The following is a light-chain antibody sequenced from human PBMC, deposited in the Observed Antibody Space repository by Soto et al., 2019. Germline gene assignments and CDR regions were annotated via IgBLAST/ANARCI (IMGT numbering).Light chain of an antibody. CDR2: DVS. CDR3: QQHNGQ. V-gene: IGKV1-5*01. Sequence: DSQMTQSPSTLSASVGDRVTITCRASQIFGTWLAWYQQKPGKAPKVLISDVSNFKSGASSSFSRSGSGKDFTLTIRSMPPDDFATYHCQQHNGQFGQGTKVQIK. CDR1: QIFGTW. J-gene: IGKJ1*01.